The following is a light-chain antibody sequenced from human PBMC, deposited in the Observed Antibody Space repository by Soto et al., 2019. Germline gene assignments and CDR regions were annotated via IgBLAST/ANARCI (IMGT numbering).Light chain of an antibody. Sequence: DIQMTQSPSTLSTSVGDRVTITCRASQSISYWLAWYKHKPGKAPNLLIYKASSIESVLPSRFSGSGSGTEFALTISRRQPDVFATYCWQQYNIYRTFGQGTKVEIK. CDR1: QSISYW. J-gene: IGKJ1*01. CDR2: KAS. CDR3: QQYNIYRT. V-gene: IGKV1-5*03.